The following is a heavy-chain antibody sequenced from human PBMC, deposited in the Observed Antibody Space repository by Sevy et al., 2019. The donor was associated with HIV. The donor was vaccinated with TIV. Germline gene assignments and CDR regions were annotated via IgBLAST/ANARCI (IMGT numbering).Heavy chain of an antibody. CDR3: ASTPGTIAAADYFFDY. J-gene: IGHJ4*02. D-gene: IGHD6-13*01. Sequence: GESLKISCAASGFTFSRNWMTWVRQAPGKGLEWVANIKEDGSEKYYVDSVKGRFTISRDNAKNSLYLQMDSLRADDTAMYFCASTPGTIAAADYFFDYWGQGTLVTVSS. CDR2: IKEDGSEK. V-gene: IGHV3-7*01. CDR1: GFTFSRNW.